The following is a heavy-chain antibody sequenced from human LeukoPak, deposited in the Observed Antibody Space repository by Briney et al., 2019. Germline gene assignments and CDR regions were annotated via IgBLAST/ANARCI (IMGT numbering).Heavy chain of an antibody. CDR2: ISHSGST. Sequence: SDTLPLTCSVYGGYFSGYYWRWIRQPPGRGVEWIGEISHSGSTNYNPSLKSRVTISLYTSKNQFSLTLTSVTAADTAVYYCARSSGRGYWGQGTLVTVSS. CDR3: ARSSGRGY. CDR1: GGYFSGYY. V-gene: IGHV4-34*01. D-gene: IGHD3-10*01. J-gene: IGHJ4*02.